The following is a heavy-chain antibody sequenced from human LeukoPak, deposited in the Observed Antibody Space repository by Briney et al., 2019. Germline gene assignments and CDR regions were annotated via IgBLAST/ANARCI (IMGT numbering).Heavy chain of an antibody. CDR2: INHSGST. CDR3: ARHATIFGVVTWLDAFDI. J-gene: IGHJ3*02. Sequence: PSETLSLTCAVYGGSFSGYYWSWIRQPPGKGLEWIGEINHSGSTNYNPSLKSRVTIPVDTSKNQFSLKLSSVTAADTAVYYCARHATIFGVVTWLDAFDIWGQGTMVTVSS. V-gene: IGHV4-34*01. CDR1: GGSFSGYY. D-gene: IGHD3-3*01.